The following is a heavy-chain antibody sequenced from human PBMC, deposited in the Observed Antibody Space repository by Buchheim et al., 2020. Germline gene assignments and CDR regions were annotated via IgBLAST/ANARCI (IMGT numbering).Heavy chain of an antibody. D-gene: IGHD2-21*01. CDR2: IKQDGSEK. CDR1: GFTFSSYW. V-gene: IGHV3-7*01. Sequence: EVQLVESGGGLVQPGGSLRLSCAASGFTFSSYWMSWVRKAPGKGLEWVANIKQDGSEKYYVDSVKGGFTISRDNAKNSLYLQMNSLRAEDTAVYYCARDHCGGDCYHLYYYYGMDVWGQGTT. J-gene: IGHJ6*02. CDR3: ARDHCGGDCYHLYYYYGMDV.